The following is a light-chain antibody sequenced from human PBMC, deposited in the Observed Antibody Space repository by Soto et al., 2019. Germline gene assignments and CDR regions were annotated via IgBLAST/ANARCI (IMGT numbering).Light chain of an antibody. J-gene: IGLJ1*01. CDR2: GVT. CDR3: SSYTTVNTLVS. Sequence: QSVLTQPPSASGSPGESVTVSCTGASSDVGRYDYVSWYQQHPGKAPKLLIYGVTKRPSGVPDRFSGSKSGNTASLTVSGLQADDEAYYYCSSYTTVNTLVSFGTGTKLTVL. V-gene: IGLV2-8*01. CDR1: SSDVGRYDY.